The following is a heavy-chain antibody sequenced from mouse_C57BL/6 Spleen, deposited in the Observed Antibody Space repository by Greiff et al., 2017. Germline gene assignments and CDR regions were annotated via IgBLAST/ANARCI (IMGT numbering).Heavy chain of an antibody. CDR2: INYDGSST. V-gene: IGHV5-16*01. Sequence: EVQLVESEGGLVQPGRSMKLSCTASGFTFSDYYMAWVRQVPEKGLEWVANINYDGSSTYYLDSLKSRFIISRDNAKNILYLQMSSLKSEDTATYYCARVATTDWYFDVWGTGTTVTVSS. CDR3: ARVATTDWYFDV. J-gene: IGHJ1*03. D-gene: IGHD1-1*01. CDR1: GFTFSDYY.